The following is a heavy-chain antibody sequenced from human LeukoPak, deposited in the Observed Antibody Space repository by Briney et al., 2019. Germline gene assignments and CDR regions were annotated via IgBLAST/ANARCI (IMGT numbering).Heavy chain of an antibody. CDR2: ISGSGTST. V-gene: IGHV3-23*01. CDR3: AKDYGGSSDASDI. D-gene: IGHD4-23*01. J-gene: IGHJ3*02. CDR1: GFTFSSYA. Sequence: GGSLRLSCAASGFTFSSYAMGWVRQAPGKGLEWVSSISGSGTSTYYADSVKGRFTISRDKPKNTLYLQMNSLRAEDTALYSCAKDYGGSSDASDIWGQGTVVTVSS.